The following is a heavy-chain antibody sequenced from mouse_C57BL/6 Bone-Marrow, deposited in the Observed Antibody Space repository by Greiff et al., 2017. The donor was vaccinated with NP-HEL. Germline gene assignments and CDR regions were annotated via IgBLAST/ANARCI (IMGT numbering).Heavy chain of an antibody. V-gene: IGHV10-1*01. Sequence: EVQLVESGGGLVQPKGSLKLSCAASGFSFNTYAMNWVRQAPGKGLEWVARIRSKSNNYATYYADPVKDRFTISRDDSESMLYLQMNNLKTEDTAMYYCVRHEEIPYGSSYDAMDYWGQGTSVTVSS. CDR2: IRSKSNNYAT. J-gene: IGHJ4*01. D-gene: IGHD1-1*01. CDR1: GFSFNTYA. CDR3: VRHEEIPYGSSYDAMDY.